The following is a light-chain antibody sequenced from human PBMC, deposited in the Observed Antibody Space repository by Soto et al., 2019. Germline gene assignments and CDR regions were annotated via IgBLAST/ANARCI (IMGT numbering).Light chain of an antibody. J-gene: IGKJ4*01. CDR1: QDITND. V-gene: IGKV1-33*01. CDR3: QQYDNVPLT. CDR2: EAS. Sequence: DIQMTQSPSSLSASVGDRVTITCQASQDITNDLNWYQQKPGKAPKVLIYEASNLETGVPSRFSESGSGTDFTFTISSLQPEDIGTYFCQQYDNVPLTFGGGTKVEIK.